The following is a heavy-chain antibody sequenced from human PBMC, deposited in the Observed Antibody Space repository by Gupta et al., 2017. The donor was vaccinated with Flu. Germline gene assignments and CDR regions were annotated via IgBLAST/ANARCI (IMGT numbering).Heavy chain of an antibody. Sequence: EVQLVESGGGLVQPGGSLRLSCAASGFTFSSYWMHWVRQAPGKGLVWVSRINNDGSRTSYADAVKGRFTISRDNANNKLYLQMKSRSAEDTAVYYCARDPEQLVSYFDYWGQGTLVTVSS. CDR1: GFTFSSYW. CDR2: INNDGSRT. V-gene: IGHV3-74*01. CDR3: ARDPEQLVSYFDY. J-gene: IGHJ4*02. D-gene: IGHD6-13*01.